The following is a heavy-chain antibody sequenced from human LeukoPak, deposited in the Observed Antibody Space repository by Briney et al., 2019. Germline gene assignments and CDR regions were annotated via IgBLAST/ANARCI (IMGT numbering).Heavy chain of an antibody. D-gene: IGHD3-3*01. CDR3: ARGGFGVVIIAGARDAFDI. CDR1: GFMFSSYG. V-gene: IGHV3-30*02. Sequence: PVGSLRLSCAASGFMFSSYGMHWVRQAPGKGLEWVAFIRYDGSHKYYADSVKGRFTISRDNSKNTLYLQMNSLRAEDTAVYYCARGGFGVVIIAGARDAFDIWGQGTMVTVSS. CDR2: IRYDGSHK. J-gene: IGHJ3*02.